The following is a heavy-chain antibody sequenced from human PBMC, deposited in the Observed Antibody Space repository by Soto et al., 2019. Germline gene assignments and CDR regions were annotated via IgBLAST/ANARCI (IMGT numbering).Heavy chain of an antibody. V-gene: IGHV3-21*01. CDR1: GFTFSSYS. J-gene: IGHJ6*02. D-gene: IGHD3-10*01. CDR2: ISSSSSYI. CDR3: ARGGSGSYDYYYYYYGMDV. Sequence: GGSLRLSCAASGFTFSSYSMNWVRQAPGKGLEWVSSISSSSSYIYYADSVKGRFTISRDNAKNSLYLQMNSLRAEDTAVYYCARGGSGSYDYYYYYYGMDVWGQGTTVTVSS.